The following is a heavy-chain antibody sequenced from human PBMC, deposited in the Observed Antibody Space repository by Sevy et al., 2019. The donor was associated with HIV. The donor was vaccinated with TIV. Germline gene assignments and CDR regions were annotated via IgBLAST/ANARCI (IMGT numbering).Heavy chain of an antibody. CDR1: EYPFTTYS. Sequence: ASVKVSCRATEYPFTTYSIDWFRQVAGWGFEWLGWLRPNSGEKAFAPSSQGRLTFTRDTSISTAYMELSNLTSDDTAIYYRARWGGESMDRFDVWGRGTMVTVSS. CDR3: ARWGGESMDRFDV. J-gene: IGHJ3*01. D-gene: IGHD3-10*01. CDR2: LRPNSGEK. V-gene: IGHV1-8*01.